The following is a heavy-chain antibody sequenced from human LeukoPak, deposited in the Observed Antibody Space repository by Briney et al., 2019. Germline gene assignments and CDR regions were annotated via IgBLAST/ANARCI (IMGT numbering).Heavy chain of an antibody. CDR1: GFTFSSYA. Sequence: GGSLRLSCAASGFTFSSYAMSWVRQAPGKGLEWVSAISGSGGSTYYADSVKGRFTISRDNSKNTLYLQMNSLRAEDTAVYYCAKYPLLLWFGELSPSPNDYWGQGTLVTVSS. V-gene: IGHV3-23*01. CDR3: AKYPLLLWFGELSPSPNDY. J-gene: IGHJ4*02. CDR2: ISGSGGST. D-gene: IGHD3-10*01.